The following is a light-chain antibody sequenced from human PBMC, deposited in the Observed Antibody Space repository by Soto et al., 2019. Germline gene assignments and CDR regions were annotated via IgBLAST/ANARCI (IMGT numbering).Light chain of an antibody. CDR2: AAI. CDR3: QQGNSFPLT. Sequence: DIQMTQSPSSVSASIGDRVTITCRASQDIDSWLAWIQQKPGEAPRLLIYAAISLHSGVPSRFSGAGSGTDFSLTISSLQPEDFATYFCQQGNSFPLTFGGGTKVEIK. CDR1: QDIDSW. V-gene: IGKV1-12*01. J-gene: IGKJ4*01.